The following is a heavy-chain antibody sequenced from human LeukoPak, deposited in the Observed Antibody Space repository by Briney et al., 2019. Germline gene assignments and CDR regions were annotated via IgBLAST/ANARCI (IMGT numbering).Heavy chain of an antibody. CDR1: GGSFSGYY. CDR3: ARGLIAAAGTPWFDP. CDR2: ISHSGST. V-gene: IGHV4-34*01. Sequence: PSETLSLTCAVYGGSFSGYYWSWIRQPPGKGLEWIGEISHSGSTNYNPSLKSRVTISVDTSKNQFSLKLSSVTAADTAVYYCARGLIAAAGTPWFDPWGQGTLVTVSS. J-gene: IGHJ5*02. D-gene: IGHD6-13*01.